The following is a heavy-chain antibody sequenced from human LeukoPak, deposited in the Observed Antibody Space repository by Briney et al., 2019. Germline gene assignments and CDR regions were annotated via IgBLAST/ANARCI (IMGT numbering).Heavy chain of an antibody. D-gene: IGHD2-2*01. CDR3: ARDSGTFGSTSLVGY. J-gene: IGHJ4*02. CDR2: INPSGGST. Sequence: ASVKVSCKASGYTFTSYYMHWVRQAPGQGLEWMGIINPSGGSTSYAQKFQGRVTMTRDTSTSTVYMELSSLRSEDTAVYYCARDSGTFGSTSLVGYWGQGTLVTVSS. V-gene: IGHV1-46*01. CDR1: GYTFTSYY.